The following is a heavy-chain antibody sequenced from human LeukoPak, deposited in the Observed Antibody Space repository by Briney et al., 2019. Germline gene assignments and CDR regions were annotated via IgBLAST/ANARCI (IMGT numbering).Heavy chain of an antibody. CDR1: GFTFSTNW. D-gene: IGHD6-19*01. CDR3: ARVPNREQWLVNDAFDI. V-gene: IGHV3-7*01. CDR2: IKEDGSET. J-gene: IGHJ3*02. Sequence: GGSLRLSCAVSGFTFSTNWMSWVRHAPGKGLEWVANIKEDGSETYYVDSLKGRFTISRDNVKNSLYLQINSLRADDSAVYYCARVPNREQWLVNDAFDIWGQGTMVTISS.